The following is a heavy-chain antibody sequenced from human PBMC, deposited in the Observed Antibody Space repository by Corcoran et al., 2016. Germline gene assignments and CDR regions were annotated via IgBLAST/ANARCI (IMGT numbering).Heavy chain of an antibody. CDR2: INHSGST. Sequence: QVQLQQWGAGLLKPSETLSLTCAVYGGSFSGYYWSWIRQPPGKGLEWIGEINHSGSTNYNPSLKSRVTISVETSKNQFSLKLSSGTAADTAVYYCARVLFLEWLLSVYYYGMDVWGQGTTVTVSS. CDR3: ARVLFLEWLLSVYYYGMDV. J-gene: IGHJ6*02. V-gene: IGHV4-34*01. CDR1: GGSFSGYY. D-gene: IGHD3-3*01.